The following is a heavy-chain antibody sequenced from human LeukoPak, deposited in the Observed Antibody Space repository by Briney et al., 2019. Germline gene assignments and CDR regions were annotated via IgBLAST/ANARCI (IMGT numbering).Heavy chain of an antibody. J-gene: IGHJ4*02. V-gene: IGHV3-23*01. D-gene: IGHD6-19*01. Sequence: GGSLRLSCAASGFTFGSYAMSWVRQAPGKGLEWVSEISGSGDNTYYADSVKGRFTISRDNSKNTLYLQMNSLRAEDTAVYYCAKDHSYGRGWFSVGYWGQGALVTVSS. CDR3: AKDHSYGRGWFSVGY. CDR1: GFTFGSYA. CDR2: ISGSGDNT.